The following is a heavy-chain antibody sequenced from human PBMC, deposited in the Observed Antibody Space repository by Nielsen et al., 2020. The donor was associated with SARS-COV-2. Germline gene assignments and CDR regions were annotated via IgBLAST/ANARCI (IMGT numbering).Heavy chain of an antibody. D-gene: IGHD4-11*01. CDR2: IKQDGSEK. V-gene: IGHV3-7*01. CDR3: ARGSTVVNYYYGMDV. J-gene: IGHJ6*02. CDR1: GFTFSSYW. Sequence: GESLKISCAASGFTFSSYWMSWVRQAPGKGLEWVANIKQDGSEKYYVDSVKGRFTISRDNDKNSLYLQMNSLRGEDTAAYYCARGSTVVNYYYGMDVWGQGTTVTVSS.